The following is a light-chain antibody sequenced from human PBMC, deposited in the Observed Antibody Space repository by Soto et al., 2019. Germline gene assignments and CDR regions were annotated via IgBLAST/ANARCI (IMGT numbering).Light chain of an antibody. Sequence: QSALTQPRSVSGSPGQSVTISCTGTNSDVGRYNFVSWYQQLPGKAPKLLISAVSQRPSGVPDRFSGSKSGNTASLTISGLQADDEADYFCYSYTASDIWVFGRGTKLTVL. J-gene: IGLJ3*02. CDR2: AVS. V-gene: IGLV2-11*01. CDR1: NSDVGRYNF. CDR3: YSYTASDIWV.